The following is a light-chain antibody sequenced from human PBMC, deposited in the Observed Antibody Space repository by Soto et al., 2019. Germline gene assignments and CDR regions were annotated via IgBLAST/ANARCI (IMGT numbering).Light chain of an antibody. CDR2: DAS. J-gene: IGKJ5*01. V-gene: IGKV1-33*01. CDR1: QDINIY. CDR3: QQYDIRQIT. Sequence: DIQMTQSPSSLFASVGDRVTITCQATQDINIYLNWYQQKPGKAPNLLIYDASNLEIGVPSRFSGSGSGTHFTFTLRGLQTEDIGTYYCQQYDIRQITFGRGTQLEIK.